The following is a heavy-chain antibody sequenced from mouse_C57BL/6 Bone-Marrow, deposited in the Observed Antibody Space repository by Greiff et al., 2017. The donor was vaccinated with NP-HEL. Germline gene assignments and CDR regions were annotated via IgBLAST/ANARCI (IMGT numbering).Heavy chain of an antibody. CDR3: ARSRTGPDY. Sequence: QVQLQQPGAELVKPGASVKLSCKASGYTFTSSWMHWVKQRPGQGLEWIGLLHPTSGRTHYNEKFTSTATLTVDKSSSTAYMQLSSLTSEDSSVYYCARSRTGPDYWGQGTTLTVSS. J-gene: IGHJ2*01. D-gene: IGHD4-1*01. CDR1: GYTFTSSW. V-gene: IGHV1-64*01. CDR2: LHPTSGRT.